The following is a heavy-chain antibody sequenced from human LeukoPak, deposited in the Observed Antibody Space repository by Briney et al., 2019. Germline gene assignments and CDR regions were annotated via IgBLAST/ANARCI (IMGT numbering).Heavy chain of an antibody. Sequence: GGTLRLSCAASGFTFSSYEMNWVRQAPGKGLEWVSYISSSGSTIYYADSVKGRFTISRDNAKNSLYLQMNSLRAKDTAVYYCAELGITMIGGVWGKGTTVTISS. V-gene: IGHV3-48*03. D-gene: IGHD3-10*02. CDR1: GFTFSSYE. CDR3: AELGITMIGGV. J-gene: IGHJ6*04. CDR2: ISSSGSTI.